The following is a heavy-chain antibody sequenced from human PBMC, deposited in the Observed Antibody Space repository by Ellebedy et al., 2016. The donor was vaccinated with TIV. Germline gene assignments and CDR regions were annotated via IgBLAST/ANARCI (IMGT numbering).Heavy chain of an antibody. V-gene: IGHV3-30*03. CDR2: ISYDGTNE. Sequence: GESLKISCAASGFTFSDFGMHWVRQAPGKGLEWVAVISYDGTNEFSRDSVKGRFTISRDNTKNTLYLQMNSLRAEDTGVYYCARRSSGYCVGVKCTTDFDYWGQGTLVTVSS. CDR1: GFTFSDFG. CDR3: ARRSSGYCVGVKCTTDFDY. D-gene: IGHD2-2*03. J-gene: IGHJ4*02.